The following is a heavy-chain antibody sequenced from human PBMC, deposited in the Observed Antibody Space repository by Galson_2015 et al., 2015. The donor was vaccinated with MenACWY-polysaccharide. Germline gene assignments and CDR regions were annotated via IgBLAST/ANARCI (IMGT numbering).Heavy chain of an antibody. V-gene: IGHV4-61*02. CDR2: VYDSGSA. Sequence: TLSLTCTVSGGSISSRNHFWSWIRQPAGKGLEWIGRVYDSGSADYNPSLKSPIAISIDTSRNQFSPQLFSVTAADTAMYYCARGARYNFGSGSYFDSWGQGALVTVSS. CDR1: GGSISSRNHF. D-gene: IGHD3-10*01. J-gene: IGHJ4*02. CDR3: ARGARYNFGSGSYFDS.